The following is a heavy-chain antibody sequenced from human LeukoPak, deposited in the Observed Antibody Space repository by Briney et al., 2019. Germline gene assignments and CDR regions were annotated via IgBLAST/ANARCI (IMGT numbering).Heavy chain of an antibody. Sequence: PSETLSLTCTVSGYSISSGHYWGWIRQPPGKGLEWIGSMYHSGSTYYNPPLKSRVTISEDTSKNQFSLKLRSVTAADTAVYYCARGPDFSMVRGLTGFYYYMDVWGKGTTVTVSS. J-gene: IGHJ6*03. D-gene: IGHD3-10*01. V-gene: IGHV4-38-2*02. CDR3: ARGPDFSMVRGLTGFYYYMDV. CDR2: MYHSGST. CDR1: GYSISSGHY.